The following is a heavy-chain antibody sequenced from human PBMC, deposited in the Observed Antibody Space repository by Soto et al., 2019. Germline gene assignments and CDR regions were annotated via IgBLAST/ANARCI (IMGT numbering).Heavy chain of an antibody. J-gene: IGHJ4*02. D-gene: IGHD3-16*01. V-gene: IGHV4-59*01. CDR1: GASMNNYY. CDR2: IFCSGSA. Sequence: SETLSLTCTVSGASMNNYYGSWIRQPPGKGLEYIGYIFCSGSADYNPSLRSRVTMSVDTSNNQFSLKLRSVTAADTAVYYCARSGHSFGGVIWGQGILVTVSS. CDR3: ARSGHSFGGVI.